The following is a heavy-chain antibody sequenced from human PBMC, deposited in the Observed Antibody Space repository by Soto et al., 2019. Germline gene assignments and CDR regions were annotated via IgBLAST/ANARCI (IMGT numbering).Heavy chain of an antibody. J-gene: IGHJ6*02. CDR2: ISSSSSTI. CDR3: AGEKYYYSMDV. CDR1: GFTFSSYS. Sequence: EVQLVESGGGLVQPGGSLRLSCAASGFTFSSYSMNWVRQAPGKGLEWVSYISSSSSTIYYADSVKGRFTISRDNAKNSLYLQMNSLRAEDTAVYYCAGEKYYYSMDVWGQGTTVTVSS. V-gene: IGHV3-48*01.